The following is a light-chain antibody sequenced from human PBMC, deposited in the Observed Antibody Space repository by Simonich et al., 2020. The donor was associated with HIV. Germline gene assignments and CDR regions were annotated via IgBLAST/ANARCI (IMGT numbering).Light chain of an antibody. CDR1: HNIITY. J-gene: IGKJ1*01. CDR2: AAS. CDR3: QQYNSYST. Sequence: DIQMTPSPSSLSASVGDRVTLTCRASHNIITYLNWYQQKPGKDPKLLIYAASRLQSGVPSMFSGSGSGTDFTLTNSSLQPDDFATYYCQQYNSYSTFGQGTKVEIK. V-gene: IGKV1-39*01.